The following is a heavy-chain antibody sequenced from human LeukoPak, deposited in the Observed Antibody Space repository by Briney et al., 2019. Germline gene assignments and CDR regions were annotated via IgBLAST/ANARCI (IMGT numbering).Heavy chain of an antibody. V-gene: IGHV1-18*01. CDR3: ARAPPIRLGEAYYYYMDV. D-gene: IGHD3-16*01. CDR2: ISANNANT. CDR1: GYSFTNYG. Sequence: ASVKVSCKASGYSFTNYGINWVRQAPGQGLEWMGWISANNANTNYAQKFQGRITMTTDTSTTTAYMELRSLRSDDTAVYYCARAPPIRLGEAYYYYMDVWGKGTTVTISS. J-gene: IGHJ6*03.